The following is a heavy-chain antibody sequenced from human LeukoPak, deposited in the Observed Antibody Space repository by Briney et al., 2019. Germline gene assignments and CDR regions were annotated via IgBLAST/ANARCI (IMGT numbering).Heavy chain of an antibody. CDR3: ARGPGHSFKY. D-gene: IGHD1-1*01. Sequence: SETLSLTCAVSDVSFTNYYWIWIRQSPGKGLEWLGEISHTGNTHYNPSLKSRVTVSVDISADMSTTRVSLNLKSVTAADTAIYYCARGPGHSFKYWGQGTRVTVSS. V-gene: IGHV4-34*01. CDR2: ISHTGNT. CDR1: DVSFTNYY. J-gene: IGHJ4*02.